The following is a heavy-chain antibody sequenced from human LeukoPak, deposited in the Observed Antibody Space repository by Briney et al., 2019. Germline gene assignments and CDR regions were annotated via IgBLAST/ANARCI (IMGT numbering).Heavy chain of an antibody. J-gene: IGHJ5*02. CDR2: ISYDGSNK. CDR1: GFTFSSYA. CDR3: ARGEGLSIAADGKGWFDP. V-gene: IGHV3-30-3*01. Sequence: GGSLRLSCAASGFTFSSYAMHWVRQAPGKGLEWVAVISYDGSNKYYADSVKGRFTISRDNSKNTLYLQMNSLRAEDTAVYYCARGEGLSIAADGKGWFDPWGQGTLVTVSS. D-gene: IGHD6-13*01.